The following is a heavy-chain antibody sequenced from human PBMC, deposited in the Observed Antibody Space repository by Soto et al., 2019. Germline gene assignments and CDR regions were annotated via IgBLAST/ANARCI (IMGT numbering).Heavy chain of an antibody. V-gene: IGHV4-59*01. Sequence: SETLSLTCTVSGGSISSYYSSWIRQPPGKGLEWIGSIYYSGSTNYNPSPKNRVTISVDTSTNQFSLKLSSVTAADTSVYYCARDHTMITGTTASGYYGMDVWGQGTTVTVSS. CDR3: ARDHTMITGTTASGYYGMDV. CDR2: IYYSGST. D-gene: IGHD1-7*01. J-gene: IGHJ6*02. CDR1: GGSISSYY.